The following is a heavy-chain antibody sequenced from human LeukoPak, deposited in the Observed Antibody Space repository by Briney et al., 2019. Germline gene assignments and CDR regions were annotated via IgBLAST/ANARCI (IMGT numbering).Heavy chain of an antibody. CDR3: ARQGPNYYDSSGYYSS. J-gene: IGHJ4*02. CDR1: GYTFTSYY. V-gene: IGHV1-18*04. Sequence: ASVKVSCKASGYTFTSYYMHWVRQAPGQGLEWMGWISAYNGNTNYAQKLQGRVTMTTDTSTSTAYMELRSLRSDDTAVYYCARQGPNYYDSSGYYSSWGQGTLVTVSS. D-gene: IGHD3-22*01. CDR2: ISAYNGNT.